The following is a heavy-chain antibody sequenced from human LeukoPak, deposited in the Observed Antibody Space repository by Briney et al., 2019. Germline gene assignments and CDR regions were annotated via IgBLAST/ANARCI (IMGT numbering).Heavy chain of an antibody. CDR2: ISYDGSNK. V-gene: IGHV3-30*04. CDR1: GYTFSSYA. D-gene: IGHD3-9*01. CDR3: ARFAGALRYFDWLLLESGENNFDY. J-gene: IGHJ4*02. Sequence: PGRSLRLSCAASGYTFSSYAMHWVRQAPGKGLEWVAVISYDGSNKYYADSVKGRFTISRDNSKNTLYLQMNSLRAEDTAVYYCARFAGALRYFDWLLLESGENNFDYWGQGTLVTVSS.